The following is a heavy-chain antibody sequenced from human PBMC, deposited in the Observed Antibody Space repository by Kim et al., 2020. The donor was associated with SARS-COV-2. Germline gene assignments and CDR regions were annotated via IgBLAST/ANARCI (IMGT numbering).Heavy chain of an antibody. D-gene: IGHD3-16*01. V-gene: IGHV3-23*01. CDR2: INTNGVST. CDR1: GFSFGSFA. CDR3: AKDPRGHRAYFDH. Sequence: GGSLRLSCATSGFSFGSFAMHWVRQTPEKGLEWLASINTNGVSTFYAESVEGRFTIDRDNLRNTLSLQMNSLRTDDTAIYYCAKDPRGHRAYFDHWGQGILLSV. J-gene: IGHJ4*02.